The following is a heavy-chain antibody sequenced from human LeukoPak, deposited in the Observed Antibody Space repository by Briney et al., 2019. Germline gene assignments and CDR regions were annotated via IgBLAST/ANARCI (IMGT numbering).Heavy chain of an antibody. CDR3: ATGYSDSLRIPLDC. CDR2: ISGRGGNT. J-gene: IGHJ4*02. CDR1: GLTFNNYA. Sequence: GGSLRLSCAVSGLTFNNYAMTWIRQAPGKGLEWVASISGRGGNTYYADSVKSRFTISRDDSKNTLFLQMDSPRAEDTAVYYCATGYSDSLRIPLDCWVEGRLVGVSS. D-gene: IGHD3-22*01. V-gene: IGHV3-23*01.